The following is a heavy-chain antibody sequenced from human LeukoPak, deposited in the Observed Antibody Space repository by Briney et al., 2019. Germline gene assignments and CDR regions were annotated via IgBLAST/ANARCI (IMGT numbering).Heavy chain of an antibody. CDR2: IYTSGST. CDR3: ARDSNPYYYDSSGYYWSPGRAFDI. Sequence: SQTLSLTCTVSGGSISSGSYYWSWIRQPAGKGLEWIGRIYTSGSTNYNPSLKSRVTISVDTSKNRFSLKLSSVTAADTAVYYCARDSNPYYYDSSGYYWSPGRAFDIWGQGTMVTVSS. V-gene: IGHV4-61*02. D-gene: IGHD3-22*01. CDR1: GGSISSGSYY. J-gene: IGHJ3*02.